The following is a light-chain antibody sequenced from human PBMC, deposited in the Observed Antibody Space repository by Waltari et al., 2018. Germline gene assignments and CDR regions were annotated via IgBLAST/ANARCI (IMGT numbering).Light chain of an antibody. J-gene: IGLJ7*01. CDR2: DNI. CDR3: QSYDSRVSGSV. V-gene: IGLV1-40*01. Sequence: YPQLPGKVPNVLVYDNINRPSGVPDRFSASKSGTSASLAINGLQAEDEADYYCQSYDSRVSGSVFGGGTQLTVL.